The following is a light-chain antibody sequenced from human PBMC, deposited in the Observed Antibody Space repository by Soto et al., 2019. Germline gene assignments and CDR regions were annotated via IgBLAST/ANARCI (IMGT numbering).Light chain of an antibody. V-gene: IGKV3-20*01. CDR3: QQYGAKPYT. J-gene: IGKJ2*01. Sequence: DIVLTQSPGTLSLSPGERATLSCRASQSVSRNYIVWYQLKPGQAPRLLVYGASTRATRVPDRFSGSGSGTDFTLTITRLEPVDFAVYYCQQYGAKPYTFGQGTNLEI. CDR2: GAS. CDR1: QSVSRNY.